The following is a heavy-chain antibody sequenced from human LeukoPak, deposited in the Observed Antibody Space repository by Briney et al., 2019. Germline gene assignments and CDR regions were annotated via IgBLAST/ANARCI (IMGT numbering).Heavy chain of an antibody. CDR1: GFMFSNSW. Sequence: PGGSLRLSCTASGFMFSNSWMHWVRQAPGKGLLWVARVHGDGGRRDYADSVKGRFTVSRDNAKNTLYLQMTSLRGEDTGVYYCARGGSPSDHWGKGTLVTVPS. V-gene: IGHV3-74*01. J-gene: IGHJ4*02. D-gene: IGHD1-26*01. CDR3: ARGGSPSDH. CDR2: VHGDGGRR.